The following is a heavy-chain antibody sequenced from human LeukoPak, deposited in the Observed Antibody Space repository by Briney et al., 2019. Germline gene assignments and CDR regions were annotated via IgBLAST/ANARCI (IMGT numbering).Heavy chain of an antibody. CDR3: ARDRSARRAGYSSSWSLGMDY. CDR2: ISSSSSYI. V-gene: IGHV3-21*01. D-gene: IGHD6-13*01. J-gene: IGHJ4*02. CDR1: GFTFSSYS. Sequence: PGGSLRLSCAASGFTFSSYSMNWVRQAPGKGLEWVSSISSSSSYIYYADSVKGRFTISRDNAKNSLYLQMNSLRAEDTAVYYCARDRSARRAGYSSSWSLGMDYWGRGTLVTVSP.